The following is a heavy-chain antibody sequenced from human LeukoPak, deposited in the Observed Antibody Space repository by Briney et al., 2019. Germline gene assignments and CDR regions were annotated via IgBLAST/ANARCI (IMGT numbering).Heavy chain of an antibody. CDR3: ARATYYYDSSGYYYTYYFDY. Sequence: GRSLRLSCAASGFTFSSYAMHWVRQAPGKGLGWVAVISYDGSNKYYADSVKGRFTISRDNSKNTLYLQMNSLRAEDTAVYYCARATYYYDSSGYYYTYYFDYWGRGTLVTVSS. V-gene: IGHV3-30-3*01. CDR2: ISYDGSNK. D-gene: IGHD3-22*01. CDR1: GFTFSSYA. J-gene: IGHJ4*02.